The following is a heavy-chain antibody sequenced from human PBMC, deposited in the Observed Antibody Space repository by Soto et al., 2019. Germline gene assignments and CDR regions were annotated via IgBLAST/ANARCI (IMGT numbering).Heavy chain of an antibody. V-gene: IGHV3-9*01. CDR1: GFTFDDYA. CDR2: ISWNSGSI. CDR3: AAIGSGWYV. J-gene: IGHJ4*02. Sequence: EVQLVESGGGLVQPGRSLRLSCAASGFTFDDYAMHWVRQAPGKGLEWVSGISWNSGSIGYADSVKGRFTISRDNAKNSLYLQMNSLRAEYTALYYCAAIGSGWYVWGQGTLVNVSS. D-gene: IGHD6-19*01.